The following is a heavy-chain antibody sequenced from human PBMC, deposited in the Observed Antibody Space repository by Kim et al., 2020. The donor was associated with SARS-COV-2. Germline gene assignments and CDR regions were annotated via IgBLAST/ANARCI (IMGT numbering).Heavy chain of an antibody. CDR2: IKGGDEST. D-gene: IGHD5-12*01. Sequence: GGSLRLSCVASGFSFGTFDMSWVRQAPGKGLKWVSGIKGGDESTYYAESVKGRFTVSRDSARNTVYLQMNSVRADDTAIYYCVKGGWLGYWGAGTL. V-gene: IGHV3-23*01. CDR3: VKGGWLGY. J-gene: IGHJ4*02. CDR1: GFSFGTFD.